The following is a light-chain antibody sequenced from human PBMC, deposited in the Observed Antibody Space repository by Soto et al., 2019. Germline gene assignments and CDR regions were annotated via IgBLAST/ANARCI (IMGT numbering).Light chain of an antibody. Sequence: QSVLTQPPSASGTPGQRVTISCSGTSSNIGNNYVCWYQQLPGTAPKLLIYRNNQRPSGVPDRFSGSKSGTSASLAISGLRSDDDADYYCAALDDSLSGVVFGGGTKLTVL. CDR3: AALDDSLSGVV. J-gene: IGLJ2*01. CDR2: RNN. CDR1: SSNIGNNY. V-gene: IGLV1-47*01.